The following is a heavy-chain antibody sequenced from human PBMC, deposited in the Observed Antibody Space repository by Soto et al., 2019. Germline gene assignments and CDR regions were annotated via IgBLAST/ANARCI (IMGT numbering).Heavy chain of an antibody. J-gene: IGHJ4*02. CDR3: ARLDGDYFGY. V-gene: IGHV5-10-1*01. Sequence: PXDSLTISRKGSGYSFTSYWISLVRQMPGKGLEWMGRIDPSDSYTNYSPSFQGHVTISADKSISTAYLQWSSLKASDTAMYYCARLDGDYFGYWGQGTLVTVSS. CDR2: IDPSDSYT. CDR1: GYSFTSYW. D-gene: IGHD4-17*01.